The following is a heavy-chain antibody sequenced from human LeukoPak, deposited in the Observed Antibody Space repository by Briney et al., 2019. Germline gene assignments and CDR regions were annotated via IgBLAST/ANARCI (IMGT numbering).Heavy chain of an antibody. V-gene: IGHV3-74*01. D-gene: IGHD2-2*01. CDR1: GFTLSSYW. Sequence: GGSLRLSCAASGFTLSSYWTHWVRQAPGKGLVWVSRINSDGSSTSYADSVKSRFTISRDNAKNTLYLQMNSLRAEDTAVYYCARHVVPADYYYYMDVWGKGTTVTVSS. CDR2: INSDGSST. J-gene: IGHJ6*03. CDR3: ARHVVPADYYYYMDV.